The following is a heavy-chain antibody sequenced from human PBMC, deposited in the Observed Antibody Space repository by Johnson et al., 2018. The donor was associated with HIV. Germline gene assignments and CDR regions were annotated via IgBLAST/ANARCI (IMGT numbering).Heavy chain of an antibody. Sequence: VQLVESGGGVVQPARFLRLSCAASGFTFSSYSMHWVRQAPGKGLEWVAVIGYDGSNKYYADSVKGRFTISRDNSKNTLYLQMNSLRAEDTAVYYCVKGVVGAEDVFDIWGQGTMVTVSS. CDR2: IGYDGSNK. J-gene: IGHJ3*02. V-gene: IGHV3-33*06. D-gene: IGHD1-26*01. CDR3: VKGVVGAEDVFDI. CDR1: GFTFSSYS.